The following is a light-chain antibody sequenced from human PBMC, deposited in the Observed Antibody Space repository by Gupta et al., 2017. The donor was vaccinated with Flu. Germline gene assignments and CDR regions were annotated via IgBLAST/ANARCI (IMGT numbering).Light chain of an antibody. CDR1: SSNIGRNA. CDR3: ASWDDSLNGGV. CDR2: TNN. V-gene: IGLV1-44*01. Sequence: GTISCSGGSSNIGRNAVDWYQQLPRTAPKLLIYTNNQRPSGVPDRFSGSKSDTSASLAISGLQSEDEADYYCASWDDSLNGGVFGGGTKLTVL. J-gene: IGLJ3*02.